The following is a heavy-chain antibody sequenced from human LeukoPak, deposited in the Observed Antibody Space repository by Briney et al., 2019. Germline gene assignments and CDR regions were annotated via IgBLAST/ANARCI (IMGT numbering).Heavy chain of an antibody. CDR1: GGSISSYY. V-gene: IGHV4-59*08. D-gene: IGHD3-9*01. CDR2: IYYSGST. Sequence: PSETLSLTCTVSGGSISSYYWSWIRQPPGQGLEWIAFIYYSGSTRYNPSLNSRVTISVDTSKNQFSLKLSSVTAADTAVYYCARHVWLQPFDYWGQGTLVTVSS. CDR3: ARHVWLQPFDY. J-gene: IGHJ4*02.